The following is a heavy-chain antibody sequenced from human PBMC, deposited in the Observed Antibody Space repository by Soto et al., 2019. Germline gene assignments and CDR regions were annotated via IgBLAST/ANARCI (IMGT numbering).Heavy chain of an antibody. Sequence: GGSLRLSCAASGFTFSSYAMSWVRQAPGKGLEWVSAISDGGGRTSYADSVKGRFTISRDNSKNTLYLQMNSLTVEDAAVYYCAKGTRGGSGSLGHFDYWGQGTLVTVSS. V-gene: IGHV3-23*01. CDR3: AKGTRGGSGSLGHFDY. D-gene: IGHD6-25*01. CDR1: GFTFSSYA. CDR2: ISDGGGRT. J-gene: IGHJ4*02.